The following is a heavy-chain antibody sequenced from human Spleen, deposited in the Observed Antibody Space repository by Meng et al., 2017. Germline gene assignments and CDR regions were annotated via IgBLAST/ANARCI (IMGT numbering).Heavy chain of an antibody. CDR3: AEGQQLGY. CDR1: GITFTSSG. J-gene: IGHJ4*02. D-gene: IGHD6-13*01. V-gene: IGHV1-58*02. Sequence: SVKVSCKASGITFTSSGMQWVRQARGQRLEWIGWIVVGSGNTNYAQKFQERVTITRDISTSTAYMELSSLRSEDTAVYYCAEGQQLGYWGQGTLVTVSS. CDR2: IVVGSGNT.